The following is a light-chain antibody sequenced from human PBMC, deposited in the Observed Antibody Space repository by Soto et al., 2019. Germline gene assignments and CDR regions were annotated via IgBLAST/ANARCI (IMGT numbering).Light chain of an antibody. Sequence: QSALTQPASVSGSPGQSITISCTGTSSDVGGYKYVSWYQQHQGKAPKLMISEVTNRPSGVSNRFSGSKSGNTAALTISGIQADDEAAYYCSAYTSSSTLFVFGTGTKLTVL. CDR2: EVT. CDR3: SAYTSSSTLFV. CDR1: SSDVGGYKY. V-gene: IGLV2-14*01. J-gene: IGLJ1*01.